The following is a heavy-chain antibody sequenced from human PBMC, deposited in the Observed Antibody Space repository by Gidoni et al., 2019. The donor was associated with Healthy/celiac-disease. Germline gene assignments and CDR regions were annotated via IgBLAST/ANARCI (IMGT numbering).Heavy chain of an antibody. CDR3: ARDSVAATAMDY. J-gene: IGHJ4*02. D-gene: IGHD2-15*01. CDR2: IIPILGIA. CDR1: GGTFSSYA. Sequence: QVQLVQSGAEVKKPGSSVKVSCKASGGTFSSYAISWVRQAPGQGLEWMGRIIPILGIANYAQKFQGRVTITADKSTSTAYMELSSLRSEDTAVYYCARDSVAATAMDYWGQGTLVTVSS. V-gene: IGHV1-69*04.